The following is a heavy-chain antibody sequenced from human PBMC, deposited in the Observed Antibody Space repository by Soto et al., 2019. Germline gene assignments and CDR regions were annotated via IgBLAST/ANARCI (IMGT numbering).Heavy chain of an antibody. J-gene: IGHJ4*02. Sequence: SETLSLTCTVSGGSISSYYWSWIRQPPGKGLEWIGYIYYSGSTNYNPSLKSRVTISVDTSKNQFSLKLSSVTAADTAVYYCARDGNYVDTAMVFDYWGQGTLVTVSS. CDR3: ARDGNYVDTAMVFDY. CDR1: GGSISSYY. CDR2: IYYSGST. V-gene: IGHV4-59*01. D-gene: IGHD5-18*01.